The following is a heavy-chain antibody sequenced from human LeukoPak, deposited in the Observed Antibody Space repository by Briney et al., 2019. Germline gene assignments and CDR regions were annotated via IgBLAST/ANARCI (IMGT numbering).Heavy chain of an antibody. CDR3: ARDNALATPGSDY. CDR1: GFTFSSYE. J-gene: IGHJ4*02. Sequence: PGGSLRLSCAASGFTFSSYEMNWVRQVPGKGLEWVSYISSSGSTIYYADSVKGRFTISRDNAKNSLYLQMNSLRAEDTALYYCARDNALATPGSDYWGQGTLVTVSS. V-gene: IGHV3-48*03. D-gene: IGHD5-12*01. CDR2: ISSSGSTI.